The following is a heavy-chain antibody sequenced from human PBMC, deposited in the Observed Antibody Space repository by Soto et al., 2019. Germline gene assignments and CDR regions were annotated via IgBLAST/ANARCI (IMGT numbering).Heavy chain of an antibody. CDR1: GGTFSSYA. CDR2: IIPIFGTA. D-gene: IGHD2-21*02. Sequence: SVKVSCKASGGTFSSYAISWVRQAPGQGLEWMGGIIPIFGTANYAQKFQGRVTITADKSASTAYMELSSLRSEDTAVYYCASSTPAYCGGDCYPFDYWGQGTLVTVSS. CDR3: ASSTPAYCGGDCYPFDY. J-gene: IGHJ4*02. V-gene: IGHV1-69*06.